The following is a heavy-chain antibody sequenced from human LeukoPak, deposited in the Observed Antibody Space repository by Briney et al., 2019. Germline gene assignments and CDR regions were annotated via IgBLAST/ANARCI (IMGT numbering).Heavy chain of an antibody. CDR1: GFTFSSHW. V-gene: IGHV3-74*01. CDR3: ARDLGYYGSGSYSKGVTRN. D-gene: IGHD3-10*01. CDR2: ISDDGSHT. J-gene: IGHJ4*02. Sequence: GGSLRLSCAASGFTFSSHWMHWVRQTPGKGLEWVSRISDDGSHTHYADSVKGRFTISRDNAKNSLYLQMNSLRAEDTAVYYCARDLGYYGSGSYSKGVTRNWGQGTLVTVSS.